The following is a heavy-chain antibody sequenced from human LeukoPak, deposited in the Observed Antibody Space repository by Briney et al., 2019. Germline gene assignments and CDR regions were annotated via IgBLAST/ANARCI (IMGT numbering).Heavy chain of an antibody. J-gene: IGHJ4*02. Sequence: GGSLRLSCAASGFTFSSYAMSWVRQAPGKGLEWVSTICISVGNTYYADSVKGRFTISRDNSKNTLYLQINSLRAEDTAAYFCAKASGYTYEYPFDFWGQGTLVTVSS. CDR1: GFTFSSYA. V-gene: IGHV3-23*01. D-gene: IGHD5-18*01. CDR3: AKASGYTYEYPFDF. CDR2: ICISVGNT.